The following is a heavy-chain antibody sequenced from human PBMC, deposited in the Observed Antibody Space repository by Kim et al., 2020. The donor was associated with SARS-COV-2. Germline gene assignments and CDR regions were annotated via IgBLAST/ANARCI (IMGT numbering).Heavy chain of an antibody. D-gene: IGHD3-10*01. V-gene: IGHV7-4-1*02. CDR3: ARVLNTAWFASDG. CDR2: LNTNTQIP. CDR1: GYSFTSSA. Sequence: ASVKVSCQASGYSFTSSAMTWVRQAPGQGLEWVGWLNTNTQIPAYAEGFRGRVVFSLDTSDRTAYLHISNLRPDDTGIYFCARVLNTAWFASDGWGQGT. J-gene: IGHJ4*02.